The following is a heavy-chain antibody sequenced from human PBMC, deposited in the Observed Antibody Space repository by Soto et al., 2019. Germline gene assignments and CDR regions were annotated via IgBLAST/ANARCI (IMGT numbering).Heavy chain of an antibody. V-gene: IGHV3-15*07. CDR2: IKSKISGGTA. J-gene: IGHJ4*02. CDR1: GFTFSDGW. Sequence: EVQLVESGGGLVKPGGSLRLSCAASGFTFSDGWMNWVRQAPGKGLEWVGRIKSKISGGTADYVAPVIGRFTISRDDSKNTVYLQMNSLKIEDTAVYYCTTTAGHLHSDPFDYWGQGALVTVSS. CDR3: TTTAGHLHSDPFDY. D-gene: IGHD2-21*02.